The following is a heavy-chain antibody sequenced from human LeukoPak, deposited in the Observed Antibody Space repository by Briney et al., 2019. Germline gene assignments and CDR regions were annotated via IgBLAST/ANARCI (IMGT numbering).Heavy chain of an antibody. Sequence: SETLSLTCTVSSGSLDPYYWTWIRQPPGKGLEWLGYIGSTKYNPSLKDRLTISTDTSKRYFSLTLSSVTDADTAVYYCARTTRHYYGSGRNLTPWPAGLDVWGQGITVTVS. J-gene: IGHJ6*02. CDR1: SGSLDPYY. CDR3: ARTTRHYYGSGRNLTPWPAGLDV. CDR2: IGST. D-gene: IGHD3-10*01. V-gene: IGHV4-59*01.